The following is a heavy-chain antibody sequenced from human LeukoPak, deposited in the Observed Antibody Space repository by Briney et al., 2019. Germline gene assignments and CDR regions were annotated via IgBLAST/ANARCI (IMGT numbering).Heavy chain of an antibody. V-gene: IGHV3-7*01. D-gene: IGHD3-22*01. CDR1: GFTTRGYW. CDR3: AKDLEVVVTGGYFDY. J-gene: IGHJ4*02. CDR2: INEDGSEK. Sequence: GGSLRLSCVVSGFTTRGYWMSWVRQAPGKGLEWVANINEDGSEKAYVDSVKGRFTISRDNSKNTLYLQMNSLRAEDTAVYYCAKDLEVVVTGGYFDYWGQGTLVTVSS.